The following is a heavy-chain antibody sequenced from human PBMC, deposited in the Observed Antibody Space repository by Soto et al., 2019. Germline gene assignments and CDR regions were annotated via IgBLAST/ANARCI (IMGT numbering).Heavy chain of an antibody. CDR1: GGSISGSY. Sequence: SETLSLTCSVSGGSISGSYWSWIRQSPGKGLEWLGYVYYTGSTNYSPSLRSRVSISVDTSKNEFSLRLSSATAADTAVYFCARSVAVPGAHIDYWGQGTQVTVSS. V-gene: IGHV4-59*01. CDR3: ARSVAVPGAHIDY. J-gene: IGHJ4*02. D-gene: IGHD6-19*01. CDR2: VYYTGST.